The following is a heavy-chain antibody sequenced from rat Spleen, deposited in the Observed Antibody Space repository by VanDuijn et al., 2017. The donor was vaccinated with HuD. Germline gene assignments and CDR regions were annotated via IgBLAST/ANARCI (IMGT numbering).Heavy chain of an antibody. V-gene: IGHV5-29*01. Sequence: EVQLVESDGGLVQPGRSLKLSCAASGFTFSDYYMAWVRQAPTKGLEWVATISYDGSSTYYRDSVKGRFTISRDNAKSTLYLQMDSLRSEDTATYYCARHRYNFDYWGQGVMVTVSS. J-gene: IGHJ2*01. D-gene: IGHD1-5*01. CDR3: ARHRYNFDY. CDR1: GFTFSDYY. CDR2: ISYDGSST.